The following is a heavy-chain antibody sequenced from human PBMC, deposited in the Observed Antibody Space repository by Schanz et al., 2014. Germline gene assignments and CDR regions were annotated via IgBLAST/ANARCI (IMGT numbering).Heavy chain of an antibody. D-gene: IGHD2-15*01. Sequence: QVQLVQSGAEVKKPGVSVKVSCKASGYTFTTYYIHWVRQAPGQGLEWMGIVNPGGGSTSVTQRFQTRVALTRRTSTATAYLGLTRLRFEDTVVYSCARVSLGAYVALLMAANDYWGQGTLLTVSS. CDR3: ARVSLGAYVALLMAANDY. CDR2: VNPGGGST. V-gene: IGHV1-46*01. CDR1: GYTFTTYY. J-gene: IGHJ4*02.